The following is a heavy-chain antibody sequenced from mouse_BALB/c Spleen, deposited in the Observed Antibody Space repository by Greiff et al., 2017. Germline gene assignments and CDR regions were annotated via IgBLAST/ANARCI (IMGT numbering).Heavy chain of an antibody. CDR3: ARGGNYDWFAC. CDR2: ISSGGST. Sequence: EVKLMESGGGLVKPGGSLKLSCAASGFTFSSYAMSWVRQTPEKRLEWVASISSGGSTYYPDSVKGRFTISRDNARNILYLQMSSLRSEDTAMYYCARGGNYDWFACWGQGTLVTVSA. J-gene: IGHJ3*01. V-gene: IGHV5-6-5*01. D-gene: IGHD2-1*01. CDR1: GFTFSSYA.